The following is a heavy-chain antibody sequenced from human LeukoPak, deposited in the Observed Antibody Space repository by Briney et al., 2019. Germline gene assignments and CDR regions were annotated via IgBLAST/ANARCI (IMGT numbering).Heavy chain of an antibody. D-gene: IGHD1-26*01. CDR1: GYTFTDYY. V-gene: IGHV1-69-2*01. CDR2: VDPEDGET. J-gene: IGHJ6*03. Sequence: ASVKVSCKVSGYTFTDYYMHWVQQAPGKGLEWMGLVDPEDGETIYAEKFQGRVTITADKSTNTAYMELTSLRSEDTAVYYCATGREGPRAVYYYYMDVWGKGTTVTVSS. CDR3: ATGREGPRAVYYYYMDV.